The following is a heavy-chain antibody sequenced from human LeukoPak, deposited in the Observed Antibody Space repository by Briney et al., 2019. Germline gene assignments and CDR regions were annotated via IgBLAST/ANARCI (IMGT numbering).Heavy chain of an antibody. J-gene: IGHJ4*02. D-gene: IGHD5-12*01. Sequence: AESLKISCKASGYRFTTYWIGWVRQTPGKGLEWMGIIYPGDSDTRYSPSFQGQVTISADKSTTTAYLQWSSLKASDTAMYYCARQITDQSSGYDSIDYWGQGTLVTVSS. CDR2: IYPGDSDT. V-gene: IGHV5-51*01. CDR3: ARQITDQSSGYDSIDY. CDR1: GYRFTTYW.